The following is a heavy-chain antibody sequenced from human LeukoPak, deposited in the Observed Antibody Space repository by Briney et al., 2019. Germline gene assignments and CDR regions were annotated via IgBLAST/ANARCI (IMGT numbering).Heavy chain of an antibody. D-gene: IGHD4/OR15-4a*01. J-gene: IGHJ4*02. CDR1: GFTFSSYS. CDR3: ARRAGAYSHPYDY. Sequence: GGSLRLSRAASGFTFSSYSMNWVRQAPGKGLEWVSYISSSSTIYYADSVKGRFTISRDNSKNTLYLQMNSLRAEDTAVYYCARRAGAYSHPYDYWGQGTLVTVSS. V-gene: IGHV3-48*01. CDR2: ISSSSTI.